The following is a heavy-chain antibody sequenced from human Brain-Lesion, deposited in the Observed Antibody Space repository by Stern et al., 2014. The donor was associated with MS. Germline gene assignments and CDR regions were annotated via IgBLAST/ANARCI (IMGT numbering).Heavy chain of an antibody. CDR1: GGSISSGGYY. CDR2: IFNSGST. J-gene: IGHJ6*02. CDR3: ARGRVVPGFQYYATDV. V-gene: IGHV4-61*02. D-gene: IGHD2-2*01. Sequence: DQLVESGPGLVKPSQTLSLSCTVSGGSISSGGYYWSWIRQPAGKGLEWIGRIFNSGSTSYTPPLKSRVTISIDTSKNQFSLRLNSMTAADTAVYYCARGRVVPGFQYYATDVWGQGTTVIVSS.